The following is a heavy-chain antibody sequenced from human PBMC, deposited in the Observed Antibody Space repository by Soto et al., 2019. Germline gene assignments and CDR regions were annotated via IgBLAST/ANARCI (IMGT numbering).Heavy chain of an antibody. D-gene: IGHD3-10*01. J-gene: IGHJ5*02. CDR2: IYYSGST. V-gene: IGHV4-59*08. CDR3: ARLLYGSGSWFDP. CDR1: GGSISSYY. Sequence: QVQLQESGPGLVKPSETLSLTCTVSGGSISSYYWSWIRQPPGKGLEWIGYIYYSGSTNYNPSLKSRVPLSVDTSKNQFSLKLSSVTAADTAVYYCARLLYGSGSWFDPWGQGTLVTVSS.